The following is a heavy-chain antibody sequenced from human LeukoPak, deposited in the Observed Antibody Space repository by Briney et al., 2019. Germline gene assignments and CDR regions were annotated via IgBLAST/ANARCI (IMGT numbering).Heavy chain of an antibody. D-gene: IGHD2-2*01. CDR3: ARHYCSSSSCYAGFDY. CDR2: IYYSGNS. J-gene: IGHJ4*02. Sequence: PSETLSLTCTVSGGAISSYYWSWIRQPPGKGPEWIGYIYYSGNSYYNPSLKSRVTISVDTSKNQFSLKLSSVTAADTAVYYCARHYCSSSSCYAGFDYWGQGTLVTVSS. CDR1: GGAISSYY. V-gene: IGHV4-59*01.